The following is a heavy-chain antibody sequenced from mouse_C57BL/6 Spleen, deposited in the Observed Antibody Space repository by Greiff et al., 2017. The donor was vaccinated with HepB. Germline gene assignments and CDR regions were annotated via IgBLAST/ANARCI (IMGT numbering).Heavy chain of an antibody. Sequence: DVMLVESRGGLVQPGGSLKLSCAASGFTFSDYYMYWVRQTPEKRLEWVAYISNGGGSTYYPDTVKGRFTISIDNAKNTLYLQMSRLKSEDTAMYYCASYGYDEAWFAYWGQGTLVTVSA. D-gene: IGHD2-2*01. CDR2: ISNGGGST. CDR1: GFTFSDYY. J-gene: IGHJ3*01. V-gene: IGHV5-12*01. CDR3: ASYGYDEAWFAY.